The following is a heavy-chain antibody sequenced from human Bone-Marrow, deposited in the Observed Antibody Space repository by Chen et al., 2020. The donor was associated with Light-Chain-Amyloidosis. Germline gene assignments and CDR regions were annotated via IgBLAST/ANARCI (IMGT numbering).Heavy chain of an antibody. V-gene: IGHV3-21*02. J-gene: IGHJ4*02. Sequence: EVQLVESGGGLVKPGGSLRLSCAASGFTFSSHAMTWVRQAQGKGLEWLSSISSNSYKYYADSVKGRFTISRDNAMNSVYLQMNSLRAEDTAIYYCARPTSVWLQLTTGGDFWGQGTLVTVSS. D-gene: IGHD6-19*01. CDR1: GFTFSSHA. CDR3: ARPTSVWLQLTTGGDF. CDR2: ISSNSYK.